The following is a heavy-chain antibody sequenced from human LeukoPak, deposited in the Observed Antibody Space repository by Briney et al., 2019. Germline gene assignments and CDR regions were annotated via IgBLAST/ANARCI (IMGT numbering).Heavy chain of an antibody. J-gene: IGHJ4*02. V-gene: IGHV4-34*01. CDR2: INHSGST. Sequence: SETLSLTCAVYGGSFGGYYWSWIRQPPGKGLEWIGEINHSGSTNYNPSLKSRVTISVDTSKNQFSLKLSSVTAADTAVYYCARRGRTYGSGSWKGVNYWGQGTLVTVSS. D-gene: IGHD3-10*01. CDR1: GGSFGGYY. CDR3: ARRGRTYGSGSWKGVNY.